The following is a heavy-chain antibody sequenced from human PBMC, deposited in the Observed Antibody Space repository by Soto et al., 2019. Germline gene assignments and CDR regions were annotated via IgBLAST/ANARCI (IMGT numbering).Heavy chain of an antibody. V-gene: IGHV1-18*01. D-gene: IGHD3-22*01. Sequence: ASVKVSCKASGYTFTSYGISWVRQAPGQGLEWMGWISAYNGNTNYAQKLQGRVTMTTDTSTSTAYMELRSLRSDDTAVYYCARALSMNYYDSSGYYGNYYYYGMDVWGQGTTVTVSS. CDR2: ISAYNGNT. CDR1: GYTFTSYG. J-gene: IGHJ6*02. CDR3: ARALSMNYYDSSGYYGNYYYYGMDV.